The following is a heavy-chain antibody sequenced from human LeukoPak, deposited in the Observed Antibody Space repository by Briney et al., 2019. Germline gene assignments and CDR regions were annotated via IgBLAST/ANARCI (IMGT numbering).Heavy chain of an antibody. CDR2: IYSGGST. CDR1: GFTVSSNS. J-gene: IGHJ4*02. CDR3: ARDEPSPDSTDLDY. V-gene: IGHV3-66*01. D-gene: IGHD2/OR15-2a*01. Sequence: GGSLRLSCAASGFTVSSNSMTWVRQAPGKGLEWVSVIYSGGSTYYADSVKGRFTISRDKNTLYLQMNSLRADDTAVYYCARDEPSPDSTDLDYWGQGTLVAVSS.